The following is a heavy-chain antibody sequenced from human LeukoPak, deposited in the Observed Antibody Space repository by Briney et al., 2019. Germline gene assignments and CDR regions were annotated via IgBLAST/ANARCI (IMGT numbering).Heavy chain of an antibody. Sequence: PGGSLRLSCAASGFTFSSYSMNWVRQAPGEGVEGVSYISSSSSTIYYADSVKGRFTISRDNAKNSLYLQMNSLRAEDTAVYYCARDLASPPNHYSPWKSPSYYYMDVWGKGTTVTVSS. V-gene: IGHV3-48*01. J-gene: IGHJ6*03. CDR1: GFTFSSYS. D-gene: IGHD5-18*01. CDR2: ISSSSSTI. CDR3: ARDLASPPNHYSPWKSPSYYYMDV.